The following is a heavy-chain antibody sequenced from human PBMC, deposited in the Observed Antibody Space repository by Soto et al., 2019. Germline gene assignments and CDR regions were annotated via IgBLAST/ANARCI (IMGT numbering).Heavy chain of an antibody. CDR2: IYLGDSDT. V-gene: IGHV5-51*01. D-gene: IGHD3-3*02. CDR3: ASSPVRGILQTLSTHYRTDV. Sequence: GESLKISCKASGYSFTSYLIGCVREMPGKGLEWMGIIYLGDSDTRYSPSVQGQVTISADKSISPAYVQWSSLKDSDTAMYSCASSPVRGILQTLSTHYRTDVWGQATPVTVSS. J-gene: IGHJ6*01. CDR1: GYSFTSYL.